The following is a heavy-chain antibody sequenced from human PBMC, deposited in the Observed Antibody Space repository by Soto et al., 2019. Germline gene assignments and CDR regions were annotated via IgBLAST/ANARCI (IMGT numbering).Heavy chain of an antibody. D-gene: IGHD2-15*01. CDR3: ARHAAHAPDWFDP. CDR1: GFTFSSYW. V-gene: IGHV3-7*03. Sequence: PGGSLRLSCAASGFTFSSYWMTWVRQAPGKGLEWVANIKQDGSQKYYVDSVKGRFTISRDNAKNSLYLQMNSLRAEDTAVYYCARHAAHAPDWFDPWGLGTLVTV. J-gene: IGHJ5*02. CDR2: IKQDGSQK.